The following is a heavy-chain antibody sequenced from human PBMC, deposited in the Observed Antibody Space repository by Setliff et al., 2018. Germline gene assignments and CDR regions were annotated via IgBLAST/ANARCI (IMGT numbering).Heavy chain of an antibody. CDR2: IYHSGSA. CDR3: ARSIDP. V-gene: IGHV4-30-4*08. J-gene: IGHJ5*02. CDR1: GDTISSGDYF. Sequence: SETLSLTCTVSGDTISSGDYFWSWIRQPPGKGLEWIAYIYHSGSAYYNPSLKSRVTMSVDTSKNQFSLKLSSVTAADTAVYYCARSIDPWGQGTLVTVSS.